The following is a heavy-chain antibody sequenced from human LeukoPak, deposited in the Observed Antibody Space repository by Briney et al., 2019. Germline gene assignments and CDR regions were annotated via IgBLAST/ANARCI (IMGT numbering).Heavy chain of an antibody. J-gene: IGHJ1*01. Sequence: GASVKVSCKASGYTFTSYGISWVRQAPGRGLEWMGWISAYNGNTNYAQKLQGRVTMTTDTSTSRAYMELRSLRSDDTAVYYCASAIDYGGNSGYFQHWGQGTLVTVSS. CDR1: GYTFTSYG. CDR2: ISAYNGNT. CDR3: ASAIDYGGNSGYFQH. D-gene: IGHD4-23*01. V-gene: IGHV1-18*01.